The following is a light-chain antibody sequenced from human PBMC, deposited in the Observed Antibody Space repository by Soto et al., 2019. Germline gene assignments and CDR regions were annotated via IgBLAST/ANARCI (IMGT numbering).Light chain of an antibody. J-gene: IGLJ2*01. CDR2: EVS. CDR1: SSDVGDYNY. Sequence: HSVLTQPPSASGSPGQSVTISCTGTSSDVGDYNYVSWYQQHPGKAPKVMIYEVSKRPSGVPDRFSGSKSGNTASLIVSGLQAEDEADYYCSSYAGSNSFVFGGGTKLTVL. CDR3: SSYAGSNSFV. V-gene: IGLV2-8*01.